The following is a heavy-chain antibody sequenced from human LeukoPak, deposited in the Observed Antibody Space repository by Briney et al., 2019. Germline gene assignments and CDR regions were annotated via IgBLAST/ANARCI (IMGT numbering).Heavy chain of an antibody. V-gene: IGHV3-23*01. CDR3: AKVRYFDWEHFDY. CDR1: GFTFSSYA. D-gene: IGHD3-9*01. Sequence: PGGSLRLSCAASGFTFSSYAMSWVRQAPGKGLEWVSAISGSGGSTYYADSVKGRFTISRDNSKNTLCLQMNSLRAEDTAVYYCAKVRYFDWEHFDYWGQGTLVTVSS. CDR2: ISGSGGST. J-gene: IGHJ4*02.